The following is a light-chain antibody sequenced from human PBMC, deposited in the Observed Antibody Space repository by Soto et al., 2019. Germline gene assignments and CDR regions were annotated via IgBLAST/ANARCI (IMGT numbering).Light chain of an antibody. CDR1: SSDVGGYNY. V-gene: IGLV2-14*01. CDR2: EVS. J-gene: IGLJ1*01. Sequence: QSALRQPSSVSGSPGHSITISCTGTSSDVGGYNYVSWYQQHPGKAPKLMIYEVSNRPSGVSNRFSGSKSGNKASLTISGLQAEDDADYSCSSYKSSSTLVVFGTGTKVTVL. CDR3: SSYKSSSTLVV.